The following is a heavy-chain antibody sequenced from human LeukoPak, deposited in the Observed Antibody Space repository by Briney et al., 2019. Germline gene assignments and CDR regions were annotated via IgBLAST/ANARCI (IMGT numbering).Heavy chain of an antibody. Sequence: GGSLRLPCAACGFTFYDYGMSWVRQAPGKGLEWVTGINWNGGSTGYADSVKGRFTISRDNAKNSLYLQMNSLRAEDTALYYCARVSYSSGWSPVGYWGQGTLVTVSS. CDR2: INWNGGST. V-gene: IGHV3-20*04. J-gene: IGHJ4*02. CDR3: ARVSYSSGWSPVGY. CDR1: GFTFYDYG. D-gene: IGHD6-19*01.